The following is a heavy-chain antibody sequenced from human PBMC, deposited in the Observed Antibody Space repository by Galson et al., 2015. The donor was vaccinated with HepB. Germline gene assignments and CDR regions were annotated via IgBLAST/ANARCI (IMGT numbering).Heavy chain of an antibody. D-gene: IGHD3-10*01. CDR2: ISGSGGST. Sequence: SLRLSCAASGFTFSSFAMNWVRQAPGKGLEWVSGISGSGGSTYYADFVKGRFTISRDNSKNTLYLQMNSLRAEDTAVYYCAKSYYYGSGSHYYYYYAMDVWGQGTTVTVSS. CDR1: GFTFSSFA. CDR3: AKSYYYGSGSHYYYYYAMDV. V-gene: IGHV3-23*01. J-gene: IGHJ6*02.